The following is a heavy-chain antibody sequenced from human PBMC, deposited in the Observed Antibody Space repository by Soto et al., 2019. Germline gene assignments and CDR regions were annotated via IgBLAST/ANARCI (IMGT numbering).Heavy chain of an antibody. CDR2: IYYSGST. J-gene: IGHJ5*02. CDR3: ARGPTYYYDSGGPILDNWFDP. V-gene: IGHV4-59*01. Sequence: SETLSLTCTVSGGSISSYYWSWIRQPPGKGLEWIGYIYYSGSTNYNPSLKSRVTISVDTSKNQFSLKLSSVTAADTAVYYCARGPTYYYDSGGPILDNWFDPWGQGTLVTVSS. CDR1: GGSISSYY. D-gene: IGHD3-22*01.